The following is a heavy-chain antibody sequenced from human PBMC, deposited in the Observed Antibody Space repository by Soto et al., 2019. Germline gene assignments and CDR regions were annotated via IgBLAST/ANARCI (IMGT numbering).Heavy chain of an antibody. CDR3: EIYSGYDSDNYYFDY. V-gene: IGHV3-23*01. D-gene: IGHD5-12*01. CDR1: GFTFSSYA. Sequence: GGSLRLSCAASGFTFSSYAMSRVRQAPGKGLEWVSAISGGGGSTYYADSVKGRFTISRDNSKNTLYLQMNSLRAEDTAVYYCEIYSGYDSDNYYFDYWGQGTLVTVSS. CDR2: ISGGGGST. J-gene: IGHJ4*02.